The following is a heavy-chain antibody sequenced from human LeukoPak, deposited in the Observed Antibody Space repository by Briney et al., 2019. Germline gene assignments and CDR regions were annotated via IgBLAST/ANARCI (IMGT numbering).Heavy chain of an antibody. CDR3: ARRRIPRGPIYYYMDV. CDR2: INPNSGGT. D-gene: IGHD2-21*01. Sequence: ASVTVSCKASGFIFTAYYMHWVRQAPGQGLEWMGWINPNSGGTNYAQKFQGRVTVTRDTSISTAYMELRRLRSDDTAVYYCARRRIPRGPIYYYMDVWGKGTTVTVSS. V-gene: IGHV1-2*02. J-gene: IGHJ6*03. CDR1: GFIFTAYY.